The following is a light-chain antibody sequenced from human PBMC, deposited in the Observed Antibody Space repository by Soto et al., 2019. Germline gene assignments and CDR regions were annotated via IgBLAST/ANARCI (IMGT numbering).Light chain of an antibody. CDR1: QSVSSSY. CDR3: QQYNKWPAEIT. Sequence: EIVFTQSPGPLSLSPGERATLSCRARQSVSSSYLAWYQQKPGQAPRLLIYGASSRATGIPARFSGSGSWTEFTLTISSLQSEDFAVYYCQQYNKWPAEITFGQGTRLENK. J-gene: IGKJ5*01. CDR2: GAS. V-gene: IGKV3D-15*01.